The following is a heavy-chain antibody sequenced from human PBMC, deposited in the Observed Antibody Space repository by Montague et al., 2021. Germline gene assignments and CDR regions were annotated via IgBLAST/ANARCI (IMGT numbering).Heavy chain of an antibody. CDR3: ARERDRYYYMDI. CDR1: RSPINSGNY. J-gene: IGHJ6*03. CDR2: VFHGGGS. V-gene: IGHV4-38-2*02. Sequence: SETLSLTCTVSRSPINSGNYWGWIRQHPGKGLLWLRSVFHGGGSYYNTSSMSRVTTSVDTTNNHFSLKLSSVTATDTAMYYCARERDRYYYMDIWGKGTTITVSS.